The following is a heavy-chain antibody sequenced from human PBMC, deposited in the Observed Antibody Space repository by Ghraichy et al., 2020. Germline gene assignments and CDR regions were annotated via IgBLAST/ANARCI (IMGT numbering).Heavy chain of an antibody. CDR2: INGSGGST. Sequence: LSLTCGASGFTFRNYDMSWVRQAPGKGLECVSVINGSGGSTYYPDSVKGRFTISRDNSKNTLDLQMNSLRAEDTAVYYCAKRGQAGNYYYYGLDVWGQGTTVTVSS. V-gene: IGHV3-23*01. CDR1: GFTFRNYD. D-gene: IGHD3-10*01. CDR3: AKRGQAGNYYYYGLDV. J-gene: IGHJ6*02.